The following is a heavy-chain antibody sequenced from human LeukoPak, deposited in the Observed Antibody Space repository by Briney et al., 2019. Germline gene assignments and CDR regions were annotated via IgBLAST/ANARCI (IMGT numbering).Heavy chain of an antibody. CDR1: GGSISSSSYY. CDR3: ASLTMVRGYFDY. D-gene: IGHD3-10*01. Sequence: SETLSLTCTVSGGSISSSSYYWGWIRQPPGKGLEWIGSIYYSGSTYYDPSLKSRVSISVDTSRNQFSLKLTSVTAADTAMYYCASLTMVRGYFDYWGQGTLVTVSS. J-gene: IGHJ4*02. CDR2: IYYSGST. V-gene: IGHV4-39*07.